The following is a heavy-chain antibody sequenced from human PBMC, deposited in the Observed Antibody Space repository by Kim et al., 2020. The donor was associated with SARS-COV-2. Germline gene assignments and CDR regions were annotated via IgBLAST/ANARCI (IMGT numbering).Heavy chain of an antibody. CDR2: IWYDGSNK. V-gene: IGHV3-33*01. CDR3: ARGGYKSNLYYYGMDV. CDR1: GFTFSSYG. D-gene: IGHD5-18*01. Sequence: GGSLRLSCAASGFTFSSYGMHWVRQAPGKGLEWVAVIWYDGSNKYYADSVKGRFTISRDNSKNTLYLQMNSLRAEDTAVYYCARGGYKSNLYYYGMDVWGQGTTVTVSS. J-gene: IGHJ6*02.